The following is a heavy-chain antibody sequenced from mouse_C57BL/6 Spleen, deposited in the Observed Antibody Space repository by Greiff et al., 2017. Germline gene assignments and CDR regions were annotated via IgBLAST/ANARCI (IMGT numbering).Heavy chain of an antibody. CDR2: IYPGDGDT. Sequence: VQLQQSGPELVKPGASVKISCKASGYAFSSSWMYWVKQRPGKGLEWIGRIYPGDGDTNYNGKFKGKATLTADKSSSTAYMQLSSLTSEDSAVYFCARGGGLLLSWFAYWGQGTLVTVSA. D-gene: IGHD2-3*01. V-gene: IGHV1-82*01. CDR1: GYAFSSSW. J-gene: IGHJ3*01. CDR3: ARGGGLLLSWFAY.